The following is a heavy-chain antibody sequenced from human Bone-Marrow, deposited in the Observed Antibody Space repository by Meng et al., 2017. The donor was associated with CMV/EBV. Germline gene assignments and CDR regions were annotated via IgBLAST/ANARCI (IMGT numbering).Heavy chain of an antibody. CDR2: IFSNDEK. V-gene: IGHV2-26*01. CDR3: ARILAVVPAAPDNWFDP. J-gene: IGHJ5*02. CDR1: GFSLSNARMG. Sequence: SGPTLVKPTETLTLTCTVPGFSLSNARMGVSWIRQPPGKALEWLAHIFSNDEKSYSTSLKSRLTISKDTSKSQVVLTMTNMDPVDTATYYCARILAVVPAAPDNWFDPWGQGTLVTVSS. D-gene: IGHD2-2*01.